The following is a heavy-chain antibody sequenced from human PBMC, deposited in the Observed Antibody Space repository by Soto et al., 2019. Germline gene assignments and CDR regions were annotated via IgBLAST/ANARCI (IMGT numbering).Heavy chain of an antibody. J-gene: IGHJ5*02. CDR1: GFSFSTYA. V-gene: IGHV3-23*01. Sequence: EVQLLESGGGLVQPGGSLRLSCAVSGFSFSTYAMSWVRQAPGKGLEWVSGISAGGGNTYYADSVRGRFTISRDNSKDTMYLQITSLRAEATCFYCGAKQAEYLLVSWVDPWGEGTLVSVSS. CDR3: AKQAEYLLVSWVDP. CDR2: ISAGGGNT. D-gene: IGHD2-8*02.